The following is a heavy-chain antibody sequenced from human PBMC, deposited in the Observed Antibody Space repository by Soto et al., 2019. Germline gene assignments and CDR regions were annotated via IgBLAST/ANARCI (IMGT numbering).Heavy chain of an antibody. J-gene: IGHJ6*02. Sequence: QEQLVESGGGVVQPGRSLRLSCAASGFTFHTYGMHWVRQITGKGLQWGAIIWYDGSIKYYVDSVKGRFTISRDNSHNTLYLQMNSLRDEDTAVYYGARIDCTGDNCNPYYHYCMAVWGQGTTVTVSS. CDR2: IWYDGSIK. CDR3: ARIDCTGDNCNPYYHYCMAV. D-gene: IGHD2-8*02. CDR1: GFTFHTYG. V-gene: IGHV3-33*01.